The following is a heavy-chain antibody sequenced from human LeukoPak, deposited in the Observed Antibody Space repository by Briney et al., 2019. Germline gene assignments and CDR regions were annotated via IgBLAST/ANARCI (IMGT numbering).Heavy chain of an antibody. J-gene: IGHJ5*01. V-gene: IGHV4-59*01. CDR3: ARNHGGWFDS. CDR2: ISYSGTT. D-gene: IGHD4-23*01. Sequence: SKTLSLTCTVSGGSISNFYWTWIRQSPGKGLEWIGYISYSGTTKYSPSLKSRVTISLDTSKNQFSLKLNSVTAADTAVYYCARNHGGWFDSWGQGTLVTVAS. CDR1: GGSISNFY.